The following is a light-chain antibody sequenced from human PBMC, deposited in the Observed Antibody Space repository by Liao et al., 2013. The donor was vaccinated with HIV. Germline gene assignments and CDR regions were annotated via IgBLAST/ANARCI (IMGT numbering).Light chain of an antibody. J-gene: IGLJ3*02. V-gene: IGLV3-25*03. CDR1: DWVDKR. CDR2: DHS. Sequence: SYELTQPPSVSVSPGQTANITCSGGDWVDKRASWYQQRPGQSPVLIIYDHSKRPSGIPERFSGSKSGTTVTLTISGVQAEDEADYYCQSVDSSGTYRFGKGTKLTVL. CDR3: QSVDSSGTYR.